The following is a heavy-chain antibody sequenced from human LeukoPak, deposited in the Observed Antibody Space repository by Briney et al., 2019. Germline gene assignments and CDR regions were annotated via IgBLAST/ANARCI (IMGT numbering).Heavy chain of an antibody. CDR3: AKGQGCGDGCYMFEH. D-gene: IGHD2-21*02. J-gene: IGHJ4*02. CDR1: GFIFSDFY. V-gene: IGHV3-21*04. Sequence: PGGSLRLSCAASGFIFSDFYMDWVRQAPGKGLEWVSSISSSSSYIYYADSVKGRFTISRDNAKNSLYLQMNSLRAEDTAVYYCAKGQGCGDGCYMFEHWGQGILVTVSS. CDR2: ISSSSSYI.